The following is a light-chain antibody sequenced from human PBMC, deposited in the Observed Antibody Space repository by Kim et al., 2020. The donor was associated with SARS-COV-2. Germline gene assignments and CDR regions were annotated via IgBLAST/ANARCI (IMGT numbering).Light chain of an antibody. J-gene: IGKJ5*01. Sequence: PGERATLSCRASQSVSSYLAWYQQKPGQAPRLLIYDASNRATGIPARFSGSGSGTDFTLTISSLEPEDFAVYYCQQRSNWPPVITFGQGTRLEIK. CDR3: QQRSNWPPVIT. CDR1: QSVSSY. V-gene: IGKV3-11*01. CDR2: DAS.